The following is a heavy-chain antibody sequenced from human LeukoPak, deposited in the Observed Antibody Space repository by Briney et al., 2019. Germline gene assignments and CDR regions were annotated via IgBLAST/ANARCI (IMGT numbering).Heavy chain of an antibody. D-gene: IGHD2-8*01. CDR3: AKEYARRVVFYTFEI. Sequence: PGGSLRLSCSASGFIFSNYAMTWVRQAPGKGLEWVATINYSGEYTYYSDSVEGRFTISRDNSKNTLYLQMNSLRAEDTAVYYCAKEYARRVVFYTFEIWGQGSVVTVSS. J-gene: IGHJ3*02. CDR1: GFIFSNYA. CDR2: INYSGEYT. V-gene: IGHV3-23*01.